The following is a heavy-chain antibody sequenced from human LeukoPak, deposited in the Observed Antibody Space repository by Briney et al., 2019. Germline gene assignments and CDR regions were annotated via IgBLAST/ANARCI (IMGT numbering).Heavy chain of an antibody. CDR1: GFTFSSYH. J-gene: IGHJ6*04. CDR2: ISTSSSSSYI. Sequence: GGSLRLSCVVSGFTFSSYHMNWVRQAPGKGLEWVSSISTSSSSSYIYYADSVTGRFTISRDNAKNSLYLQMNSLRAEDTAVYYCAELGITTIGGVWGKGTTVTISS. V-gene: IGHV3-21*01. D-gene: IGHD3-10*02. CDR3: AELGITTIGGV.